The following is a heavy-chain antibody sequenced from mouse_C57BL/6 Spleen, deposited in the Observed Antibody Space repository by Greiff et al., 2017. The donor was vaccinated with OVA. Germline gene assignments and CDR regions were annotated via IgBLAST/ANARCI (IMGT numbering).Heavy chain of an antibody. CDR2: FDPEDGET. Sequence: EVKLQESGAELVKPGASVKLSCTASGFNIKDYYMHWVKQRTEQGLEWIGRFDPEDGETKYAPKFQGKATITADTASNTAYLQLSSLTSEDTAVYYCAFYSNYEKGFAYWGQGTLVTVSA. D-gene: IGHD2-5*01. CDR3: AFYSNYEKGFAY. CDR1: GFNIKDYY. V-gene: IGHV14-2*01. J-gene: IGHJ3*01.